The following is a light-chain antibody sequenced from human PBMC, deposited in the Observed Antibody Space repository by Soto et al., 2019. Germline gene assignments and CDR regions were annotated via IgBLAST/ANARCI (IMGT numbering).Light chain of an antibody. V-gene: IGLV2-14*01. J-gene: IGLJ2*01. CDR2: EVS. CDR1: SSDVGGYNY. CDR3: SSYTSNIFVV. Sequence: QSVLTQPASVSGSPGQSITISCTGTSSDVGGYNYVSWYQQHPGKAPKLMIYEVSNRPSGVSNRFSGSKSGNTASLTISGLQAEDEADYYCSSYTSNIFVVFGGGTKLTVL.